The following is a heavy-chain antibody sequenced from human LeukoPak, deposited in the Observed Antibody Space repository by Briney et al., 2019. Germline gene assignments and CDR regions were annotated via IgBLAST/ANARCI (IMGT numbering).Heavy chain of an antibody. D-gene: IGHD3-10*01. CDR2: ISSSSSIL. CDR1: GFTFSDYS. V-gene: IGHV3-48*02. J-gene: IGHJ4*02. CDR3: ARPRGSMVRNEY. Sequence: GGSLRLSCAASGFTFSDYSMNWVRQAPGKGLEWVSYISSSSSILYYADSVKGRFTISRDSAKNSLYLEMNSLRDEDTAVYYCARPRGSMVRNEYWGQGTLVTVSS.